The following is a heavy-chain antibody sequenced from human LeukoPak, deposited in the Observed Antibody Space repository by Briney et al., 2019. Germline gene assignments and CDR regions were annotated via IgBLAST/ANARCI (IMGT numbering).Heavy chain of an antibody. V-gene: IGHV3-48*03. CDR1: GFTFSSYE. CDR2: ISSSTTTI. Sequence: GGPLRLSCAASGFTFSSYEVNWVRQAPGRGLEWVSYISSSTTTIFYADSVEGRFTISRDNAKNSLYLQMNSLRDEDTAIYYCAREGSGAFGYWGQGTLVTVSS. D-gene: IGHD1-26*01. J-gene: IGHJ4*02. CDR3: AREGSGAFGY.